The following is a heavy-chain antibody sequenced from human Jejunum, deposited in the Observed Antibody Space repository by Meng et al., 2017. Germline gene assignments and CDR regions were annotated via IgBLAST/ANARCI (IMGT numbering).Heavy chain of an antibody. CDR1: GFTFSTYA. CDR2: VSDRGNSA. CDR3: AKAPGYCSCSSCYFPTHDAFDI. V-gene: IGHV3-23*01. D-gene: IGHD2-2*01. Sequence: GGSLRLSCAASGFTFSTYAMNWVRQAPGKGLEWVSSVSDRGNSAYYADSVKGRFTISRDNSKNTLYLQMNSLRVEDTAIYYCAKAPGYCSCSSCYFPTHDAFDIWGQGTMVTVSS. J-gene: IGHJ3*02.